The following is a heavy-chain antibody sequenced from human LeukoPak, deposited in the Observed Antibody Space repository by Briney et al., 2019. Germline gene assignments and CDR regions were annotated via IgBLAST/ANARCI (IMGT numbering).Heavy chain of an antibody. CDR1: GFTVSSNY. CDR2: IYSGGST. CDR3: ASRSPAEAFDI. J-gene: IGHJ3*02. V-gene: IGHV3-66*01. Sequence: PGGSLRLSCAASGFTVSSNYMSWVRQAPGKGLEWVSVIYSGGSTYYADSVKGRFTISRDNSKNTLYLQMNSLRAEDTAVYYCASRSPAEAFDIWGQGTMVTVSS. D-gene: IGHD1-14*01.